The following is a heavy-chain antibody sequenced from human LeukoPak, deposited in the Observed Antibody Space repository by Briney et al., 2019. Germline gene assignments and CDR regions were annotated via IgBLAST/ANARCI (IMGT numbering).Heavy chain of an antibody. CDR3: ARDKKLMYYYGPTILGAPGY. CDR2: INPSGGST. V-gene: IGHV1-46*01. D-gene: IGHD3-10*01. CDR1: GYTFTSYY. J-gene: IGHJ4*01. Sequence: APVKAAYIASGYTFTSYYMQWVRQAPGQGLEWMGIINPSGGSTSYAQKFQGRVTMTRDTSTSTVYMELSSLRSEDTAVYYCARDKKLMYYYGPTILGAPGYWGQGSVVTVSS.